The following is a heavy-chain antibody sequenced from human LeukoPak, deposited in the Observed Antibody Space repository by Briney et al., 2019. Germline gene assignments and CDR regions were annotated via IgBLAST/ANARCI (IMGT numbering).Heavy chain of an antibody. CDR1: GGSISSYY. V-gene: IGHV4-59*01. J-gene: IGHJ6*02. Sequence: SEALSLTCTVSGGSISSYYWSWIRQPPGEGLEWIGYIYYSGSTNYNPSLKSRVTISVDTSKNQFSLKLSSVTAADTAVYYCAREVTPPLGMDVWGQGTTVTVSS. CDR3: AREVTPPLGMDV. D-gene: IGHD2-21*02. CDR2: IYYSGST.